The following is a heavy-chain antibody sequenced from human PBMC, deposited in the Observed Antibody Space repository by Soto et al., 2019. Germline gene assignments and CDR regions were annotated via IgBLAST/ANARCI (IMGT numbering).Heavy chain of an antibody. Sequence: GESLKISCKGSGYSFTSYWIGWVRQMPVKGLEWMGIIYPGDSDTRYSPSFQGQVTISADKSISTAYLQWSSLKASDTAMYYCARHNAPWGLSEYDYYYGMDVWGQGTTVTVSS. J-gene: IGHJ6*02. CDR1: GYSFTSYW. CDR3: ARHNAPWGLSEYDYYYGMDV. D-gene: IGHD7-27*01. CDR2: IYPGDSDT. V-gene: IGHV5-51*01.